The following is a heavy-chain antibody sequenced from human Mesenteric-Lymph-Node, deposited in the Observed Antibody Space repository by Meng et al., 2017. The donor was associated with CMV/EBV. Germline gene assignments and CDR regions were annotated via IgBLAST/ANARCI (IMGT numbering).Heavy chain of an antibody. CDR1: GGSISSNSYR. CDR3: ARYYGHSFDY. D-gene: IGHD4-17*01. Sequence: TCTALGGSISSNSYRWGWIRQPPGKGMEWIGSIYFSGTTYYNPSLKNRVTMSVDTSRNQFSLQLNSVTATDTSVYYCARYYGHSFDYWGQGTLVTVSS. V-gene: IGHV4-39*01. J-gene: IGHJ4*02. CDR2: IYFSGTT.